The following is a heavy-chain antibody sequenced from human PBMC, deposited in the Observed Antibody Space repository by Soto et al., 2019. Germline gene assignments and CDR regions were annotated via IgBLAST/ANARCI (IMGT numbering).Heavy chain of an antibody. V-gene: IGHV1-69*01. CDR1: GGTFSSYA. Sequence: QVQLVQSGAEVKKPGSSVKVSCKASGGTFSSYAISWVRQAPGQGLEWMGGIIPIFGTANYAQKFQGRVTITADESTSTDYMELSSLRSEDTAVYYCARGAEGGDNDAFDIWGQGTMVTVSS. CDR2: IIPIFGTA. D-gene: IGHD2-21*02. J-gene: IGHJ3*02. CDR3: ARGAEGGDNDAFDI.